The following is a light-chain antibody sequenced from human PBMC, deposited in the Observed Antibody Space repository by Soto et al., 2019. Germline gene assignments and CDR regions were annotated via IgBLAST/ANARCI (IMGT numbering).Light chain of an antibody. J-gene: IGKJ4*01. Sequence: EIVLTQSPGALSVAPGETLSLSCRASEAINNNFVAWYQQRPGQVPRLLMYGASIRVSGVPDRISGRRPGTGFILNIARVEPEDSAVYFCQQYHLSPLTFGGGTQV. CDR2: GAS. CDR3: QQYHLSPLT. V-gene: IGKV3-20*01. CDR1: EAINNNF.